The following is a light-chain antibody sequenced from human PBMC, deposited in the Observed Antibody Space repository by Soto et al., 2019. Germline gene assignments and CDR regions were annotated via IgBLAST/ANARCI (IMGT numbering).Light chain of an antibody. J-gene: IGLJ1*01. CDR2: DVT. V-gene: IGLV2-14*01. Sequence: SVLSQPASVSGSPGQSITISCTGTSSDVGGFEYVSWYQHQPGKAPKLIIYDVTERPSGVSNRFSGSKSGNTASLTISGIQAEDEGDYYCGSITRSSTSVFGTGTKVTVL. CDR3: GSITRSSTSV. CDR1: SSDVGGFEY.